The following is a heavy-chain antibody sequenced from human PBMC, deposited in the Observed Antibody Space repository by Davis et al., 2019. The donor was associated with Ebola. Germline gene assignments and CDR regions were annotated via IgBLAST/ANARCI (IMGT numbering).Heavy chain of an antibody. Sequence: ASVKVSCKASGYTFTSYGISWVRQAPGQGLEWMGWISAYNGNTNYAQKLQGRVTMTTDTSTSTAYMELRSLRSDDTAVYYCARGPPYYYGSGTPHFDYWGQGTLVTVSS. CDR1: GYTFTSYG. CDR2: ISAYNGNT. CDR3: ARGPPYYYGSGTPHFDY. J-gene: IGHJ4*02. V-gene: IGHV1-18*01. D-gene: IGHD3-10*01.